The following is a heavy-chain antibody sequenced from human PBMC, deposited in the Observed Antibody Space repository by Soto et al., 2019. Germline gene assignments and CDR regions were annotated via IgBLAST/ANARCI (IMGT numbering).Heavy chain of an antibody. CDR1: GDSLIDFY. CDR2: IYYIGVT. V-gene: IGHV4-59*01. CDR3: AALGRYVNYIEN. Sequence: SETLSLTCKVSGDSLIDFYCSWIRQSPGKGLEFIGYIYYIGVTYYNPSLQSRVTFSMDTSKSQFSLQLKSVTAADTAIYYCAALGRYVNYIENWGQGTLVTVAS. J-gene: IGHJ4*02. D-gene: IGHD1-26*01.